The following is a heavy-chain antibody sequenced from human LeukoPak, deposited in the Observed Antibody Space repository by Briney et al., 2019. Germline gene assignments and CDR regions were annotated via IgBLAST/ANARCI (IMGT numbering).Heavy chain of an antibody. J-gene: IGHJ4*02. CDR2: INPNSGGT. Sequence: ASVKVSCKASGYTFTCYYMHWVRQAPGQGLEGMGWINPNSGGTNYAQKFQGRVTMTSDTSISTAYMELSRLRSDDTAVYYCARVKMPYYYGSGSYYIVLFNYWGQGTLVTVSS. CDR1: GYTFTCYY. CDR3: ARVKMPYYYGSGSYYIVLFNY. V-gene: IGHV1-2*02. D-gene: IGHD3-10*01.